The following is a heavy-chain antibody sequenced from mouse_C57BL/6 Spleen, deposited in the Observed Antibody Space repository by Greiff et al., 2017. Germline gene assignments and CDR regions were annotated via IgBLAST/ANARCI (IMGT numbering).Heavy chain of an antibody. Sequence: QVQLQQPGAELVRPGSSVKLSCKASGYTFTSYWMHWVKQRPIQGLEWIGNIDPSDSETHYNQKFKDKATLTVDKSSSTAYMQLSSLTSEDSAVYYCARDPQYYGSSPYAMDYWGQGTSVTVSS. V-gene: IGHV1-52*01. D-gene: IGHD1-1*01. CDR1: GYTFTSYW. CDR3: ARDPQYYGSSPYAMDY. CDR2: IDPSDSET. J-gene: IGHJ4*01.